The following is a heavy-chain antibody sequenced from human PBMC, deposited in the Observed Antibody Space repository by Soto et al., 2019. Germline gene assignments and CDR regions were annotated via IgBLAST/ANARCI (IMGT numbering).Heavy chain of an antibody. CDR2: IIPIFGTA. Sequence: ASVKVSCKASGGTFSSYAISWVRQAPGQGLEWMGGIIPIFGTANYAQKFQGRVTITADESTSTAYMELSSLRSEDTAVYYCASRTREGSYSSSRPYYFDYWGHGTLVTVSS. CDR1: GGTFSSYA. CDR3: ASRTREGSYSSSRPYYFDY. J-gene: IGHJ4*01. D-gene: IGHD6-13*01. V-gene: IGHV1-69*13.